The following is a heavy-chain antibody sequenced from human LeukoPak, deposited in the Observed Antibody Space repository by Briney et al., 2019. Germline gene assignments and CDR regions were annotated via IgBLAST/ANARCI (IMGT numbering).Heavy chain of an antibody. Sequence: GASVKVSCKASGYTFTGYSMYWVRQAPGQGLEWVGWINPQSGFTKYAQKLQGRVTMTRDTSISTAYMELSGLRSDDTAVYYCASVISVTTGMYYFDSWGQGTLVTVSS. V-gene: IGHV1-2*02. J-gene: IGHJ4*02. CDR3: ASVISVTTGMYYFDS. D-gene: IGHD4-17*01. CDR1: GYTFTGYS. CDR2: INPQSGFT.